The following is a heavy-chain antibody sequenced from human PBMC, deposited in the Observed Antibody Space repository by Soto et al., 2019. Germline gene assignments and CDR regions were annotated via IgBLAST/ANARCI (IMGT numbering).Heavy chain of an antibody. J-gene: IGHJ6*02. Sequence: EVQLVESGGGLVQPGGSLRLSCAASGFTFSSYWMSWVRQAPVKGLEWVGNIKQDGSEKNYVDFMEGRFTISRDNAENSLYLHMNRLRAEDTAVYYCARIASAGRGWDVWGQGTTVVVSS. CDR3: ARIASAGRGWDV. CDR2: IKQDGSEK. D-gene: IGHD6-13*01. V-gene: IGHV3-7*01. CDR1: GFTFSSYW.